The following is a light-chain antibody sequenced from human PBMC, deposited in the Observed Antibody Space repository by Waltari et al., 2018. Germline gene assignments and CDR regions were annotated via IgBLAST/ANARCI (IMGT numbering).Light chain of an antibody. J-gene: IGKJ1*01. Sequence: EIVLTQSTGTLSLSPGERVILSCRVSQSVSRALAWYQQKPGQAPRLLIYGASNRATGIPDRFSGSGSGTEFSLTISRLEPEDFAVYYCQHYVRLPVTFGQGTKVEIK. CDR2: GAS. CDR1: QSVSRA. CDR3: QHYVRLPVT. V-gene: IGKV3-20*01.